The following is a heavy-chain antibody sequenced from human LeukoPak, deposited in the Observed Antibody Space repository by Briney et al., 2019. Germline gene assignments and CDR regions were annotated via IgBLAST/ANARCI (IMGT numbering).Heavy chain of an antibody. J-gene: IGHJ4*02. CDR1: GFTFSSYG. V-gene: IGHV3-30*03. CDR3: AIVRWDFDY. D-gene: IGHD4-23*01. Sequence: GGSLRLSCAASGFTFSSYGMHWVRQAPGKGLEWVAVISYDGSNKYYADSVKGRFTISRDNSKNTLYLQMNSLRAGDTAVYYCAIVRWDFDYWGQGTLVTVSS. CDR2: ISYDGSNK.